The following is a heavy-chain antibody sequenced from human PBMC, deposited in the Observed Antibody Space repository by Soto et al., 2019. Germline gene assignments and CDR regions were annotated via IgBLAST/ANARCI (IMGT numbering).Heavy chain of an antibody. D-gene: IGHD6-19*01. J-gene: IGHJ6*01. V-gene: IGHV1-69*12. CDR2: IIPIFGTV. CDR3: AKGAVAGTPTSYYFYGMEL. Sequence: QVQLLQSGAEVKKPGSSVRVSCEASGGTFRTYAISWVRQAPGQGLEWMGEIIPIFGTVNYAQKFQGRVTITADESTTTVYMDLKSLRSEDTAVYYWAKGAVAGTPTSYYFYGMELGGQGNTVTVSS. CDR1: GGTFRTYA.